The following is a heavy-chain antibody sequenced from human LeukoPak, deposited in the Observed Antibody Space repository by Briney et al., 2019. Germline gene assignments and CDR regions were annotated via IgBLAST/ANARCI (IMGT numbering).Heavy chain of an antibody. CDR3: ARELSGWYSRGIRTLIDY. D-gene: IGHD6-19*01. CDR2: INHSGST. V-gene: IGHV4-39*07. Sequence: SETLSLTCTVSGGSISSSSYYWSWIRQPPGKGLEWIGEINHSGSTNYNPSLKSRVTISVDTSKNQFSLKLSSVTAADTAVYYCARELSGWYSRGIRTLIDYWGQGTLVTVSS. J-gene: IGHJ4*02. CDR1: GGSISSSSYY.